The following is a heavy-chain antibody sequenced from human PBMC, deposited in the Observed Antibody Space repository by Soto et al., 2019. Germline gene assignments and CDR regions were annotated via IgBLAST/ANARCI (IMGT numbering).Heavy chain of an antibody. CDR2: ISDSGGSS. V-gene: IGHV3-23*01. J-gene: IGHJ1*01. D-gene: IGHD3-3*01. CDR1: GFSFGNYV. Sequence: EVQLLQSGGGLVQPGGSLRLSCAASGFSFGNYVMNWVRQAPGKGLEWVSGISDSGGSSSSADSVKGWFTVSRDNSKNTLYLQMDSLTGDDTAVYYCTKGGDSWSGYAQHWGQGALVTVAS. CDR3: TKGGDSWSGYAQH.